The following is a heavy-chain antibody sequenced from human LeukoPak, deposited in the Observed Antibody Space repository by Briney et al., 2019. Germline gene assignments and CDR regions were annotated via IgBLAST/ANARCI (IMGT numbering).Heavy chain of an antibody. CDR1: GGSISSGGYY. CDR2: IYYSGST. D-gene: IGHD6-6*01. V-gene: IGHV4-31*03. J-gene: IGHJ4*02. Sequence: SETLSLTCTVSGGSISSGGYYWSWIRQHPGKGLEWIGYIYYSGSTYYNPSLKSRVTISVDTSKNQFSLKLSSVTAADTAVYYCAKTLAARARIDYWGQGTLVTVSS. CDR3: AKTLAARARIDY.